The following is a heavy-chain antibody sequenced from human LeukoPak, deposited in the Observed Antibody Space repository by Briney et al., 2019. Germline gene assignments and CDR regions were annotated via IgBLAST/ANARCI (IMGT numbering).Heavy chain of an antibody. J-gene: IGHJ4*02. Sequence: PGGSLRLSCAPSGFTFSSDAMSSVRQAPGKGLEWVSSIRGSGGSTYYADSVKGRFTISRDNSKNTLYLQMKRLRAEDTAVYYCEKTADILGGYYIDYWGQGTLVTVSS. CDR1: GFTFSSDA. CDR3: EKTADILGGYYIDY. D-gene: IGHD3-9*01. V-gene: IGHV3-23*01. CDR2: IRGSGGST.